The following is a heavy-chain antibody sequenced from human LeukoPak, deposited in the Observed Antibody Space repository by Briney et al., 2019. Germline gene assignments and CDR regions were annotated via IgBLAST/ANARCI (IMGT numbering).Heavy chain of an antibody. CDR3: ARVGGLKVPAAIDRQTTPSRRGWFDP. CDR2: ITSGGSAT. J-gene: IGHJ5*02. D-gene: IGHD2-2*02. V-gene: IGHV3-11*01. Sequence: PGGSLRLSCAASGFPFSDSYMTWIRQAPGMGLEWLAHITSGGSATFFADSVRGRFTISRDNAKNSLFLHMSSLRPEDTAVYYCARVGGLKVPAAIDRQTTPSRRGWFDPWGQGTLVTVSS. CDR1: GFPFSDSY.